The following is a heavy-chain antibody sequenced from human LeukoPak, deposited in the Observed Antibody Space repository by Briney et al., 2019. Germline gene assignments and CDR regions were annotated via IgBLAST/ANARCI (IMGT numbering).Heavy chain of an antibody. CDR1: GGSISSSSYY. V-gene: IGHV4-39*07. CDR2: IYYSGST. Sequence: PSETLSLTCTVSGGSISSSSYYWGWIRQPPGKGLEWIGSIYYSGSTYYNPSLKSRVTISVDTSKNQFSLKLSSVTAADTAVYYCASIWEPGTDHIGVWGSGSYGVIDYWSQGTLVTVSS. J-gene: IGHJ4*02. CDR3: ASIWEPGTDHIGVWGSGSYGVIDY. D-gene: IGHD3-10*01.